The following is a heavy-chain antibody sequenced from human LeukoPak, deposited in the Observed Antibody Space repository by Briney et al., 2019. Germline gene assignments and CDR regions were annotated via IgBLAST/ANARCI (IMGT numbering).Heavy chain of an antibody. CDR1: GFPFSNAW. D-gene: IGHD1-26*01. J-gene: IGHJ4*02. Sequence: HPGGSLRLSCAVSGFPFSNAWMSWVRQAPGKGLEWVAFIRYDGSNKYYADSVKGRFTISRDNSKNTLYLQMNSLRAEDTAVYYCAKDLKSAGGYWGQGTLVTVSS. V-gene: IGHV3-30*02. CDR2: IRYDGSNK. CDR3: AKDLKSAGGY.